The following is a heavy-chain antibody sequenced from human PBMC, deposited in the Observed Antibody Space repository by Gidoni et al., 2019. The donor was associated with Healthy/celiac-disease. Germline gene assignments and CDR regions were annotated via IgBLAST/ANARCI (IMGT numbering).Heavy chain of an antibody. J-gene: IGHJ4*02. Sequence: EVQLVESGGGLVQPGGSLRLSCAASGFTVSSNYMSWVRQAPGKGLEWVSVIYSGGSTYYADSVKGRFTISRDNSKNTLYLQMNSLRAEDTAVYYCARASLWFGELSSYWGQGTLVTVSS. V-gene: IGHV3-66*02. CDR2: IYSGGST. CDR1: GFTVSSNY. D-gene: IGHD3-10*01. CDR3: ARASLWFGELSSY.